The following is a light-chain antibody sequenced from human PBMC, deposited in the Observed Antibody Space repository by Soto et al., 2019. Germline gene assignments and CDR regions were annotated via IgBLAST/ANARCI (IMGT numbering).Light chain of an antibody. J-gene: IGKJ4*01. Sequence: DIVMTQSPDSLTVSLGERATINCKSSQSVLYSSNNNNYLAWYQQKPGQPPKLLFYWASTRESGVPDRFSGSGSGTDFTLTINRLQAEDVAVYYCQQYYTTPLTFGGGTKVEIK. CDR1: QSVLYSSNNNNY. CDR3: QQYYTTPLT. CDR2: WAS. V-gene: IGKV4-1*01.